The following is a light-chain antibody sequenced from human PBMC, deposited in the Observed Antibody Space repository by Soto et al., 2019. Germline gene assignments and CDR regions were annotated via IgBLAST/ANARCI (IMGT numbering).Light chain of an antibody. CDR2: AAS. Sequence: DIQLTQSPPFLSTSVGDRVTITCRASQGINSFLAWYQKKPGKAPNLLIYAASTLQSGVPSRFSGSGSGTEFTLTISSLQPDDFATYYCQQLHSYPLTFGGGTKVEIK. J-gene: IGKJ4*01. CDR1: QGINSF. CDR3: QQLHSYPLT. V-gene: IGKV1-9*01.